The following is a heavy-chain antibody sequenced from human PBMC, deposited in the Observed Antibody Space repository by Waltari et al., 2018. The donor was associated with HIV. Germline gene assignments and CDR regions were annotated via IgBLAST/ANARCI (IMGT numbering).Heavy chain of an antibody. CDR3: VRGYAAAAPYYGLDV. V-gene: IGHV4-34*02. CDR2: VNHVGSA. CDR1: GGCLSGYD. J-gene: IGHJ6*02. Sequence: VRLESWGTGPLKPSETLSLSCSVYGGCLSGYDWSWSRQFPERGLEWTAEVNHVGSAKYNPSLESRVSISVDTSKKQFYLKVRSVTAADTAVYYCVRGYAAAAPYYGLDVWGQGTAVSVSS. D-gene: IGHD6-13*01.